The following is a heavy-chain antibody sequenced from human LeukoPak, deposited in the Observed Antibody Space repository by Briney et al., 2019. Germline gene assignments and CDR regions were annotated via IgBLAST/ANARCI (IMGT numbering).Heavy chain of an antibody. Sequence: SETLSLTCAVSGGSISSDVYSWSWIRQPPGKGLEWIGYIYYSGSTYYNPSLQSRLTISVDTSKNQFSLKLNSVTAADTAVYYCARGDGYYFDYWGQGTLVTVSS. D-gene: IGHD2-21*02. CDR1: GGSISSDVYS. CDR2: IYYSGST. J-gene: IGHJ4*02. CDR3: ARGDGYYFDY. V-gene: IGHV4-31*11.